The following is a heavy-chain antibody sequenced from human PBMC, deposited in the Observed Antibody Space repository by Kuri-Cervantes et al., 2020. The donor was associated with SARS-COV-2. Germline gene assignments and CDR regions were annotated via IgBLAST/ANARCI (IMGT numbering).Heavy chain of an antibody. V-gene: IGHV3-23*01. Sequence: LSLTCAASGFTFSNYAMSWVRQAPGKGLEWVSAISSSGGSTYYADSVKGRFTISRDNSKNTLYLQMNSLRAEDTAVYYCARPRSGYYFEAFDIWGQGTMVTVSS. CDR3: ARPRSGYYFEAFDI. J-gene: IGHJ3*02. CDR2: ISSSGGST. CDR1: GFTFSNYA. D-gene: IGHD3-3*01.